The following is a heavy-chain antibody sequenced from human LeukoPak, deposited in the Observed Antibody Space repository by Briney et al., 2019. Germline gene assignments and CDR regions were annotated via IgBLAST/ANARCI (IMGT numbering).Heavy chain of an antibody. CDR1: GFTFSSYA. J-gene: IGHJ4*02. CDR3: AKDGNQYYDSSGYYGPFDY. CDR2: ISGSGVRT. D-gene: IGHD3-22*01. Sequence: GGALRLSCPASGFTFSSYAMSWVRQAPGKGLEWVSIISGSGVRTNYADSVRGRFSISRDNSKSTLYLQMSSLRAEDTAVYYCAKDGNQYYDSSGYYGPFDYWGQGTLVTVSS. V-gene: IGHV3-23*01.